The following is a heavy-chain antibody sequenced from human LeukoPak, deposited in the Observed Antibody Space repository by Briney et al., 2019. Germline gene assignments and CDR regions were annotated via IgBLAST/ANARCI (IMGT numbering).Heavy chain of an antibody. D-gene: IGHD1-26*01. CDR3: ARDSLVGAHDY. CDR1: GGSISSYY. CDR2: IYYSGST. J-gene: IGHJ4*02. V-gene: IGHV4-59*01. Sequence: SETLSLTCTVSGGSISSYYWSWIRQPPGKGLEWIGYIYYSGSTNYNPSLKSRVTISVDTSKNQFSLKLSSVTAADTAVYYCARDSLVGAHDYWGQGTLVTVSS.